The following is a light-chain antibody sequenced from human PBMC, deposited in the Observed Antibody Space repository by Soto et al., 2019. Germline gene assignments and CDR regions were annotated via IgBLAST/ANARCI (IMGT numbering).Light chain of an antibody. CDR3: QEYNSYQYT. CDR2: DAS. Sequence: DIQMTQSPSTLSASVGDRSTITYRASQSISSWLAWYQHKPGQAPKLLIYDASSLESEVPSRFSGSGSGTEFSLTISSLQPDDFAAYYCQEYNSYQYTCGQGTKLEIK. CDR1: QSISSW. V-gene: IGKV1-5*01. J-gene: IGKJ2*01.